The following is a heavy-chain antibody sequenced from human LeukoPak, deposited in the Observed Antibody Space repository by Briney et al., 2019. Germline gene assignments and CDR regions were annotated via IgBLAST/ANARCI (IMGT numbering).Heavy chain of an antibody. CDR3: ATGRVV. CDR2: ISYDGSNK. CDR1: GFTFSSYA. V-gene: IGHV3-30-3*01. D-gene: IGHD2-15*01. J-gene: IGHJ4*02. Sequence: PGGSLRLSCAASGFTFSSYAMHWVRQAPGKGLEWVAVISYDGSNKYYADSVKGRFTISRDNSKNTLYLQMNSLRAEDTAVYYCATGRVVGGQGTLVTVSS.